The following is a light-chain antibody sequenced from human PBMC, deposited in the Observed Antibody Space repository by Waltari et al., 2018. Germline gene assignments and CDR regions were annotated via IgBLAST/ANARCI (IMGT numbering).Light chain of an antibody. CDR3: HQYDNWPFT. V-gene: IGKV3-15*01. J-gene: IGKJ2*01. Sequence: EIVLLQSPATLSVSPGGRATLSCRASRSVSGNLAWYQQKPGQPPSLLVYGVSTRPIWVPSRFSGSGSGTDFTLIISSLQSEDFADYYCHQYDNWPFTFGRGTKLEI. CDR1: RSVSGN. CDR2: GVS.